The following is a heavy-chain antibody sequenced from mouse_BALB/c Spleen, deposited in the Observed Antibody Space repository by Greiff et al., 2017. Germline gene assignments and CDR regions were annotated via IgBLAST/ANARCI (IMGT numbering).Heavy chain of an antibody. CDR1: GHTFTSYW. Sequence: QVQLQQPGAELVKPGASVKLSCKASGHTFTSYWMHWVKQRPGQGLEWIGEINPSNGRTNYNEKFKSKATLTVDKSSSTAYMQLSSLTSEDSAVYYCAKGDGYFDYWGQGTTLTVSS. D-gene: IGHD2-3*01. J-gene: IGHJ2*01. CDR2: INPSNGRT. V-gene: IGHV1S81*02. CDR3: AKGDGYFDY.